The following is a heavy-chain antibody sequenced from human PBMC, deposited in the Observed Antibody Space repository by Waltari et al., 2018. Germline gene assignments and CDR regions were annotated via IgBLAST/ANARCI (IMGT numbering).Heavy chain of an antibody. D-gene: IGHD6-13*01. Sequence: QVQLVQSGAEVKKPGASVKVSCQVSGYTLTELSMHWVRQAPGKGLEWMGGFDPEDGETIYAQKFQGRVTMTEDTSTDTAYMELSSLRSEDTAVYYCATGGMIAAAGRSWFDPWGQGTLVTVSS. CDR3: ATGGMIAAAGRSWFDP. V-gene: IGHV1-24*01. J-gene: IGHJ5*02. CDR2: FDPEDGET. CDR1: GYTLTELS.